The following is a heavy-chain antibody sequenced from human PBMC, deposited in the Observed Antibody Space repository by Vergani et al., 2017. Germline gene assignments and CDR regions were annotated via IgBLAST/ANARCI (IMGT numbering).Heavy chain of an antibody. Sequence: QVQLQESGPGLVKPSETLSLTCTVSGYSISSGYYWGWIRQPPGKGLEWIGSIYHSGSTYYNPSLKSRVTISVDTSKNQFSLKLSSVTAADTAVYYCARVVSGQQLVAEWFDPWGQGTLVTVSP. J-gene: IGHJ5*02. CDR1: GYSISSGYY. V-gene: IGHV4-38-2*02. CDR3: ARVVSGQQLVAEWFDP. CDR2: IYHSGST. D-gene: IGHD6-13*01.